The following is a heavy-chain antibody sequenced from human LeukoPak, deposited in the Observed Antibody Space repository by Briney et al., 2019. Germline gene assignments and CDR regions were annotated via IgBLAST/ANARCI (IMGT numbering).Heavy chain of an antibody. CDR3: ARDAGSSWHK. V-gene: IGHV1-46*01. Sequence: GPVKVSCKASGYTFSLYYLHWVRQAPGQGPEWMGMINPGDGSTTYRQKFQGRVTMTRDMSTRTVYMELSGLRFDDTAVYYCARDAGSSWHKWGQGTLVTVSS. J-gene: IGHJ4*02. CDR1: GYTFSLYY. CDR2: INPGDGST. D-gene: IGHD6-13*01.